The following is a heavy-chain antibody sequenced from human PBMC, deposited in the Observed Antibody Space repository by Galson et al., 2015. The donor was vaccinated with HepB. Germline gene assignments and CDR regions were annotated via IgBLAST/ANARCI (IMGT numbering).Heavy chain of an antibody. CDR2: ISGSGGST. D-gene: IGHD2-8*01. J-gene: IGHJ6*03. CDR3: AKDGGYCTNGVCFRSYYYYYYMDV. CDR1: GFTFSSYA. V-gene: IGHV3-23*01. Sequence: SLRLSCAASGFTFSSYAMSWVRQAPGKGLEWVSAISGSGGSTYYADSVKGRFTISRDNSKNTLYLQMNSLRAEDTAVYYCAKDGGYCTNGVCFRSYYYYYYMDVWGKGTTVTVSS.